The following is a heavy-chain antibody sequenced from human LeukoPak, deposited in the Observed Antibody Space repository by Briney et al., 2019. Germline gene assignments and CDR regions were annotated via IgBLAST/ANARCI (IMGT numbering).Heavy chain of an antibody. J-gene: IGHJ4*02. V-gene: IGHV3-64D*06. CDR2: ISSNGDNT. CDR1: GSTFSTYV. Sequence: GGSLRLSCSVSGSTFSTYVMHWVRQAPGKGLEYVSAISSNGDNTYYADSVKGRFTISRDNSKNTLYLQMSSLRADYTAVYYCVRGTGYWGQGTLVTVSS. CDR3: VRGTGY.